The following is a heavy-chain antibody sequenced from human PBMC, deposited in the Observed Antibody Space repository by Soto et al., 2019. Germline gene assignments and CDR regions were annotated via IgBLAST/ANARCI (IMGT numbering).Heavy chain of an antibody. D-gene: IGHD2-2*01. Sequence: QVQLQESGPGLVMPSQTLSLTCTVSGGSMNSASYYWTWIRQHPGKCLEWIGYIVYSGKTYYNPSHKSRVVISVATSRSHFTLDLTSVTAADTADYYCARSYALSLWPAPYWFDPWGQGTLVTVSS. V-gene: IGHV4-31*03. CDR1: GGSMNSASYY. CDR2: IVYSGKT. CDR3: ARSYALSLWPAPYWFDP. J-gene: IGHJ5*02.